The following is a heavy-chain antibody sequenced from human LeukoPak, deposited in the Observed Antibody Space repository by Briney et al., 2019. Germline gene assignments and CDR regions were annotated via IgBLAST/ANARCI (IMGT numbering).Heavy chain of an antibody. J-gene: IGHJ3*02. Sequence: PGGSLRLSCAASGFTFSSYAMTWVRQAPGKGLEWVSSISGSGDYTNYAGSVKGRFTISRDNSKNTLYLQMNSLRAEDTAVYYCAGDAWNDVYAFDIWGQGTMVTVSS. CDR3: AGDAWNDVYAFDI. D-gene: IGHD1-1*01. V-gene: IGHV3-23*01. CDR2: ISGSGDYT. CDR1: GFTFSSYA.